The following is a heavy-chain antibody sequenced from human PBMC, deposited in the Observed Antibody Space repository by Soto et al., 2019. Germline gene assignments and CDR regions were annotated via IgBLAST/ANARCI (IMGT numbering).Heavy chain of an antibody. CDR2: INHSGST. D-gene: IGHD3-16*02. CDR1: GGSFSGYY. V-gene: IGHV4-34*01. J-gene: IGHJ3*02. Sequence: PSETLSLTCAVYGGSFSGYYWSWIRQPPGKGLEWIGEINHSGSTNYNPSLKSRVTISVDTSKNQFSLKLSSVTAADTAVFYCARVGGDYIWGSYRFQAFDIWGQGTMVTVSS. CDR3: ARVGGDYIWGSYRFQAFDI.